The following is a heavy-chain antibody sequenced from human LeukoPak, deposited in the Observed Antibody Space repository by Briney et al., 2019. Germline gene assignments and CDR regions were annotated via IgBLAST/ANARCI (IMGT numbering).Heavy chain of an antibody. CDR3: ARVEDYDILTGFDY. CDR2: IKQDGSEQ. V-gene: IGHV3-7*01. J-gene: IGHJ4*02. CDR1: GFTFTTYW. D-gene: IGHD3-9*01. Sequence: PGGSLRLSCAASGFTFTTYWMGWVRQAPGKGLEWVANIKQDGSEQYYVDSVKGRFTISRDNAKNSLYLQMNSLRAEDTAVYYCARVEDYDILTGFDYWGQGTLVTVSS.